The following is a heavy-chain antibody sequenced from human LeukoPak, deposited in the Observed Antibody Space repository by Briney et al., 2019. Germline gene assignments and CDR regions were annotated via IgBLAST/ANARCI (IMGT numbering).Heavy chain of an antibody. Sequence: GGSLRLSCAASGFTFSTYWMHWVRQAPGKGLVWVSRIKGDGTITTYADSVRGRFTISRDNAKNTLYLQMSSLRAEDTAVYYCARVVGSTTRAPFDFWGQGMLVTVSS. CDR1: GFTFSTYW. J-gene: IGHJ4*02. V-gene: IGHV3-74*03. D-gene: IGHD1-26*01. CDR3: ARVVGSTTRAPFDF. CDR2: IKGDGTIT.